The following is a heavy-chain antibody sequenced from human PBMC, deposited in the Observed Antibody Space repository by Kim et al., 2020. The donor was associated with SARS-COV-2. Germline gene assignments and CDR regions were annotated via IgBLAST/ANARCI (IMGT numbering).Heavy chain of an antibody. CDR3: ARDPYDGYGHFDL. CDR1: GFTVDSAH. Sequence: GGSLRLSCAASGFTVDSAHMAWVRQIPGKGLEWVSSIWKTGESLYTDSAKGRFTISRDISRGTINLQMNILRAEDTAVYYCARDPYDGYGHFDLWGLGT. CDR2: IWKTGES. D-gene: IGHD3-16*01. J-gene: IGHJ4*02. V-gene: IGHV3-53*01.